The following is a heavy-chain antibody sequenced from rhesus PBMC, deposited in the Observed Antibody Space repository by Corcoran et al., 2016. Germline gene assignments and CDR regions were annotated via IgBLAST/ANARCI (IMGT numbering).Heavy chain of an antibody. CDR3: ARDSVTGTTCAFDF. V-gene: IGHV4S10*01. CDR2: IYGSSTST. J-gene: IGHJ3*01. D-gene: IGHD1-26*01. Sequence: QVQLQESGPGVVKPSETLSLTCAVSGGSISDSYRWSWIRQPPGKVLEWIGYIYGSSTSTNYNPSLKSRVTISKDTSKNQFSLKLSSVTAADTAVYYCARDSVTGTTCAFDFWGQGLRVTVSS. CDR1: GGSISDSYR.